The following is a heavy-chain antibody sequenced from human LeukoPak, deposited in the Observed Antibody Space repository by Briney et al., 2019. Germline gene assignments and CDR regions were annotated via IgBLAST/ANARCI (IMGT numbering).Heavy chain of an antibody. CDR2: IYYSGST. CDR3: AGGESTIFGVVTESYYYYGMDV. J-gene: IGHJ6*02. D-gene: IGHD3-3*01. Sequence: SETLSLTYTVSGGSISSYYWSWIRQPPGKGLEWIGYIYYSGSTNYNPSLKSRVTISVDTSKNQFSLKLSSVTAADTAVYYCAGGESTIFGVVTESYYYYGMDVWGQGTTVTVSS. V-gene: IGHV4-59*01. CDR1: GGSISSYY.